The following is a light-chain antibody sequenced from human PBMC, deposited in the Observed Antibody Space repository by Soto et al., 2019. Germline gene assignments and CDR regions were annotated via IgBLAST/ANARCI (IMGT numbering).Light chain of an antibody. CDR2: EGS. CDR1: SSDVGSYHL. CDR3: CSYAGSSTFV. V-gene: IGLV2-23*01. J-gene: IGLJ1*01. Sequence: QSALTQPASVSGSPGQSITISCTGTSSDVGSYHLVSWYQHHPGKAPKLMIYEGSKRPSGVSNRFSGSKSGTTASLTISGLQAEDEADYYCCSYAGSSTFVFGTGTKLTVL.